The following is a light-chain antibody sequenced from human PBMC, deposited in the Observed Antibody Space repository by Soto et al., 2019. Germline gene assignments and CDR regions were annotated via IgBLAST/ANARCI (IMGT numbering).Light chain of an antibody. CDR3: QQRSNWPSLT. Sequence: EIVMTQSPVTLSVSPGERATLSCRASQSVCSYLAWYQHKPGQAPRLLISDASNRATGIPARFSGSGSETDFTLTISSLEPEDSAVYYCQQRSNWPSLTLGGGTKVDIK. CDR2: DAS. J-gene: IGKJ4*01. CDR1: QSVCSY. V-gene: IGKV3-11*01.